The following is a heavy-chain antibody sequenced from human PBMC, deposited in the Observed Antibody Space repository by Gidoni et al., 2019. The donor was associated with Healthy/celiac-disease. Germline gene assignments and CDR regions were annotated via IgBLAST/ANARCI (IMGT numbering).Heavy chain of an antibody. V-gene: IGHV1-8*01. CDR1: GYTFTRSA. Sequence: HVQLVQSGAEVKKPGASVKVSCKVSGYTFTRSAITWVRQATGQGLEWMGWMNPNSGNTGYAQKFQGRVTMTRNTSISTAYMELSSLRSEDTAVYYCARGPAAIPVFGYYYYYYMDVWGKGTTVTVSS. J-gene: IGHJ6*03. CDR3: ARGPAAIPVFGYYYYYYMDV. D-gene: IGHD2-2*02. CDR2: MNPNSGNT.